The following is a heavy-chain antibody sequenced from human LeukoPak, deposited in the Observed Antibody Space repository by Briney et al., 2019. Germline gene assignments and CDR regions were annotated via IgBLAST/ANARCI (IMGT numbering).Heavy chain of an antibody. D-gene: IGHD2-8*01. CDR3: ARDHRHGRFDP. J-gene: IGHJ5*02. Sequence: GGSLRLSCAASGFTLSNYWMHWVRHAPGKGLVWVSRISNDGSNTMYAESAKGRYTISRDNAKNTLYLQMNSLRVEDTAVYYCARDHRHGRFDPWGQGTLVTVSS. CDR1: GFTLSNYW. V-gene: IGHV3-74*03. CDR2: ISNDGSNT.